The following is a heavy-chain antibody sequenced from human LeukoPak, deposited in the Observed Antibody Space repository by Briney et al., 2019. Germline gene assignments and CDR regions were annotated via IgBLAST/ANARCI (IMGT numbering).Heavy chain of an antibody. D-gene: IGHD3-22*01. Sequence: SETLSLTCTVSGGSISSYYWSWIRQPPGKGLEWIGYIYYSGSTNYNPSLKSRVTISVDTSKNQFSLKLSSVTAADTAVYYCARAQYYYASSGYYPYYFDFWGQGTLVTVSS. J-gene: IGHJ4*02. CDR2: IYYSGST. V-gene: IGHV4-59*01. CDR1: GGSISSYY. CDR3: ARAQYYYASSGYYPYYFDF.